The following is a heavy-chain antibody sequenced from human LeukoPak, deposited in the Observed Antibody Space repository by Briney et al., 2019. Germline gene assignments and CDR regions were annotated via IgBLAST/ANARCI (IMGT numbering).Heavy chain of an antibody. CDR1: GFNFSSHW. V-gene: IGHV3-7*01. D-gene: IGHD2-2*01. CDR3: ARGYCSGTSCFGAFDI. J-gene: IGHJ3*02. Sequence: PGGSLRLSCATSGFNFSSHWMSWVRQAPGKGLEWVANIGQDGTEKNYVDSVKGRFTISRDNAKNSLYLQMSSQRAEDTAVYHCARGYCSGTSCFGAFDIWGQGTMVPVSS. CDR2: IGQDGTEK.